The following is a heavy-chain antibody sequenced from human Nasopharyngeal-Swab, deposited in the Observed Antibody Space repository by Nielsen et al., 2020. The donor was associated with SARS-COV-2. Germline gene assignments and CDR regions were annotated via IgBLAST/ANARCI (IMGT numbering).Heavy chain of an antibody. CDR3: ARVGYSGYDEGHDAFDI. CDR2: INPNSGGT. V-gene: IGHV1-2*04. D-gene: IGHD5-12*01. J-gene: IGHJ3*02. Sequence: ASVTVSCKASGYTFTGYYMLWVRQAPGQGLEWMGWINPNSGGTNYAQKFQGWVTMTRDTSISTAYMELSRLRSDDTAVYYCARVGYSGYDEGHDAFDIWGQGTMVTVSS. CDR1: GYTFTGYY.